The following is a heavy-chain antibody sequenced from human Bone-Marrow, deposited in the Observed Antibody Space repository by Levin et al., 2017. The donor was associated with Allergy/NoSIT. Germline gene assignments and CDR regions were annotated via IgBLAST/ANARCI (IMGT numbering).Heavy chain of an antibody. CDR1: GYTFTGYY. V-gene: IGHV1-2*06. D-gene: IGHD5-12*01. CDR3: ARELYSGYDSYYFDY. Sequence: ASVKVSCKASGYTFTGYYMHWVRQAPGQGLEWMGRINPNSGGTNYAQKFQGRVTMTRDTSISTAYMELSRLRSDDTAVYYCARELYSGYDSYYFDYWGQGTLVTVSS. J-gene: IGHJ4*02. CDR2: INPNSGGT.